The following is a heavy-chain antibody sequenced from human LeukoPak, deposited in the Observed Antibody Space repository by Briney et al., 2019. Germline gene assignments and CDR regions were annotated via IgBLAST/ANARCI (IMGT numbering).Heavy chain of an antibody. V-gene: IGHV3-53*01. CDR3: AKDYRAHPLRPNWLDP. CDR1: GFTASSNS. Sequence: GGSLRLSCTVSGFTASSNSISWVRQAPGKGLEWVSFIYSGGDAHYSDSVKGRFTISRDNSKNTLYLQKNSLRAEDTGVDYCAKDYRAHPLRPNWLDPWGQGTLVTVSS. J-gene: IGHJ5*02. D-gene: IGHD1-26*01. CDR2: IYSGGDA.